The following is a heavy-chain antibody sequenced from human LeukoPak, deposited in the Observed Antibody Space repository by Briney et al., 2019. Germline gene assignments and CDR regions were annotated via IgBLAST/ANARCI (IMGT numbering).Heavy chain of an antibody. CDR2: ISSSGSTI. CDR3: ARTYCSSTSCYHP. CDR1: GFTFSDYY. Sequence: PGGSLRLSCAASGFTFSDYYMSWIRQAPGKGLEWVSYISSSGSTIYYADSVKGRFTISRDNAKNSLYLQMNSLRAEDTAVYYCARTYCSSTSCYHPWGQGTLVTVSS. J-gene: IGHJ5*02. V-gene: IGHV3-11*04. D-gene: IGHD2-2*01.